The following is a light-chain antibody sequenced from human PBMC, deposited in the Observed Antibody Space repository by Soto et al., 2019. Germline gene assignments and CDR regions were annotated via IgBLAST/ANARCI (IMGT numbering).Light chain of an antibody. CDR3: SSYAGSVVG. CDR1: SSQLAYYNF. J-gene: IGLJ2*01. V-gene: IGLV2-8*01. Sequence: QSALTQPPSASGSPGQSVTISCTGLSSQLAYYNFVSWYQQYPGKAPKLMIYEVSKRPSVVPDRFSGSKSGNPASLTVSWLQAEDEAVYYCSSYAGSVVGFGGGTKLTVL. CDR2: EVS.